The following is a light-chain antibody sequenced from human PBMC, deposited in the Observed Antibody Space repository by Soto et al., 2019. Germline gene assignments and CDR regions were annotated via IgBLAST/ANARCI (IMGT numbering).Light chain of an antibody. Sequence: QSALTQPASVSGSPGQSITISCTGTSSDVGAFDYVSWYQQQSGKAPRLLIYDVFNRASGISDRFSGSKSGITASLTISGLQAEDEADYFCNSFSSSNTVIFGGGTQLTVL. V-gene: IGLV2-14*03. CDR2: DVF. CDR1: SSDVGAFDY. J-gene: IGLJ7*01. CDR3: NSFSSSNTVI.